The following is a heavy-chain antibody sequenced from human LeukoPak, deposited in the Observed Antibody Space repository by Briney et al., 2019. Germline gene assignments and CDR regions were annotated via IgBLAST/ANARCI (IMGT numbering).Heavy chain of an antibody. CDR3: ARDRRHDQNAFNL. CDR2: IHTSGST. CDR1: GGSISGASYY. D-gene: IGHD1-1*01. J-gene: IGHJ3*01. V-gene: IGHV4-61*02. Sequence: SETLSLTCTVSGGSISGASYYWSWVRQTAGKGLEWIGRIHTSGSTYYNPSLESRVSMTMDTSKSQFSLQLTSVTATDTAVYYCARDRRHDQNAFNLWGQGTMVTVSS.